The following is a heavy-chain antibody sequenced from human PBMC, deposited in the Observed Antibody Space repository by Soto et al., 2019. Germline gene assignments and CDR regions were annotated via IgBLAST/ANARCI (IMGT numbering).Heavy chain of an antibody. J-gene: IGHJ4*02. V-gene: IGHV4-61*08. CDR1: GVSISSVSISVNY. D-gene: IGHD6-19*01. Sequence: SETLSLTCTVSGVSISSVSISVNYWSWVRQSPGKGLEWIGSVHYSGSTTYHPSLKSRVTISVDTSKNQFSLRLRSVTAADTAVYYCARIPYSSASFDYWGQGNLVTVSS. CDR2: VHYSGST. CDR3: ARIPYSSASFDY.